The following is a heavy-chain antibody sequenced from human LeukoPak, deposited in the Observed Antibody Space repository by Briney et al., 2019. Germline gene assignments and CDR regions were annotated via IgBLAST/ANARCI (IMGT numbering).Heavy chain of an antibody. CDR2: INWSGGTK. V-gene: IGHV3-20*04. CDR1: GFAFDEHG. J-gene: IGHJ4*02. Sequence: PGRSLRLSSTASGFAFDEHGMSWVRPVPGEGLEWVSGINWSGGTKGYADPLRGRFTISRDNAKNSLYLQMDSLRAEDTALYYCARAPITSPFYFDYWGQGTLVTVSS. D-gene: IGHD2-2*01. CDR3: ARAPITSPFYFDY.